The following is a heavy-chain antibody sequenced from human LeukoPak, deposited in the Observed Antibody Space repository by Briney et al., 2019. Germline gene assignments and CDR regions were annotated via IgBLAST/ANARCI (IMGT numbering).Heavy chain of an antibody. V-gene: IGHV4-59*12. CDR1: GASISSYY. J-gene: IGHJ5*02. CDR2: IYYSGST. Sequence: SETLSLTCTVSGASISSYYWSWVRQPPGKGLEWIASIYYSGSTNYNPSLKSRVTISVDTSKNQFSLKLNSVTAADTAVYYCARDYDVLTAYPPTQLFDPWGQGTLVTVSS. D-gene: IGHD3-9*01. CDR3: ARDYDVLTAYPPTQLFDP.